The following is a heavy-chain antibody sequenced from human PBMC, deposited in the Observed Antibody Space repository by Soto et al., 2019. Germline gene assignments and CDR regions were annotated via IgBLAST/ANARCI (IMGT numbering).Heavy chain of an antibody. J-gene: IGHJ5*02. V-gene: IGHV4-61*08. CDR2: ISDSGST. Sequence: SETLSLTCTVSGGSISSGDYYWSWIRQPPGKGLEWIGYISDSGSTNHNPSFKSRVTISVDTSKNQFSLKLSSVTAADTAVYYCVRDRIAILPPATVFETWFDPWGQGTLVTVSS. CDR3: VRDRIAILPPATVFETWFDP. CDR1: GGSISSGDYY. D-gene: IGHD2-15*01.